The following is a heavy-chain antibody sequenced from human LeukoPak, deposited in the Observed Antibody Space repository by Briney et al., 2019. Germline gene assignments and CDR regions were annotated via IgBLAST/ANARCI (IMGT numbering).Heavy chain of an antibody. CDR3: TREDHGAPRGSDY. J-gene: IGHJ4*02. CDR2: IRSKAYGGTT. CDR1: GFTFSNAW. D-gene: IGHD4-17*01. Sequence: GGSLRLSCAASGFTFSNAWMSWVRQAPEKGLEGVGFIRSKAYGGTTEYAASVKGRFTISRDDSKSIAYLQLNNLKTDDTAVYYCTREDHGAPRGSDYWGQGTLVTVSS. V-gene: IGHV3-49*04.